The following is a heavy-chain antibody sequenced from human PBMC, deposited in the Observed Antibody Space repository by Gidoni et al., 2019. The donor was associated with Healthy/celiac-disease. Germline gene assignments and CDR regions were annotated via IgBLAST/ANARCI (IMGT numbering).Heavy chain of an antibody. J-gene: IGHJ4*02. D-gene: IGHD4-4*01. CDR2: ISGSGGST. CDR3: ANSQTYSNYDWGAEAFDY. CDR1: GLTFSSYA. V-gene: IGHV3-23*01. Sequence: EVQLLESGGGLVQPGGSLRLSCAASGLTFSSYAMSWVRQAPGKGLEWVSAISGSGGSTYYADSVKGRFTISRDNSKNTLYLQMNSLRAEDTAVYYCANSQTYSNYDWGAEAFDYWGQGTLVTVSS.